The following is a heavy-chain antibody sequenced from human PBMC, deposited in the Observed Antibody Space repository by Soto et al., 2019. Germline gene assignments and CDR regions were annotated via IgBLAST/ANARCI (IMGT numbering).Heavy chain of an antibody. V-gene: IGHV4-59*08. CDR3: ARYLLGGVGTEAFDI. J-gene: IGHJ3*02. CDR2: IYYSGST. D-gene: IGHD3-16*01. Sequence: SETLSLTCTVSGGSISSYYWSWIRQPPGKGLEWIGYIYYSGSTNYNPSLKSRVTISVDTSKNQFSLKLSSVTAADTAVYYCARYLLGGVGTEAFDIWGQGTMVTVSS. CDR1: GGSISSYY.